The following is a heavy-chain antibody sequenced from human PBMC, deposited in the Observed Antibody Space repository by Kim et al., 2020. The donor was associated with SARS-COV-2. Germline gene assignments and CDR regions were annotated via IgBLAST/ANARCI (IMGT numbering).Heavy chain of an antibody. J-gene: IGHJ4*02. D-gene: IGHD6-13*01. CDR3: ARRPKQQLVRGFDY. Sequence: PSFQGHVTISADKSISTAYLQWSSLKASDTAMYYCARRPKQQLVRGFDYWGQGTLVTVSS. V-gene: IGHV5-10-1*01.